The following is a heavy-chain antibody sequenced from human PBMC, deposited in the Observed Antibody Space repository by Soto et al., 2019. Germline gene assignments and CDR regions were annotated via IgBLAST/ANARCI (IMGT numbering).Heavy chain of an antibody. CDR2: IYHSGNT. Sequence: SETLSLTCAVSGGSISGGGYSWSWIRQSPGKGLEWIGYIYHSGNTYYNPSLKSRVTMSADSSKNQFSLKLTSVTAADTAVYYCGGGCSSSARCSPKYAVGVWGQGTTVTVSS. J-gene: IGHJ6*01. CDR1: GGSISGGGYS. V-gene: IGHV4-30-2*06. CDR3: GGGCSSSARCSPKYAVGV. D-gene: IGHD2-2*01.